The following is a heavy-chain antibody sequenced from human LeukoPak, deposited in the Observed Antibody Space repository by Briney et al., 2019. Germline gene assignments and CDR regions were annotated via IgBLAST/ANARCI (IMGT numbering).Heavy chain of an antibody. V-gene: IGHV5-51*01. D-gene: IGHD3-10*01. Sequence: GESLKISCKGSGYSFTNYWISWVRQMPGKGLEWMGIIYPGDSDTRYSPSFQGQVTISADKSISTAYLQWSSLKASDTAMYYCARKSYGSGSPYGMDVWGQGTTVTVSS. CDR3: ARKSYGSGSPYGMDV. CDR2: IYPGDSDT. CDR1: GYSFTNYW. J-gene: IGHJ6*02.